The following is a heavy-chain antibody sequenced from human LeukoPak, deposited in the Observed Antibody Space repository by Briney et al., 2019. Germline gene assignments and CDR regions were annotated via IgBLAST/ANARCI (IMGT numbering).Heavy chain of an antibody. V-gene: IGHV5-51*01. Sequence: GESRKVSCKGSGYTFTSYWIGWVRQMPGKGLEWMEIIYPGDSDIRYSPSFQGQVTISADKSISTAYLHWNSLKPSDSAMYYCVRTIVVVPDAPNWFDPWGQGTLVTVSS. J-gene: IGHJ5*02. CDR1: GYTFTSYW. CDR2: IYPGDSDI. D-gene: IGHD2-2*01. CDR3: VRTIVVVPDAPNWFDP.